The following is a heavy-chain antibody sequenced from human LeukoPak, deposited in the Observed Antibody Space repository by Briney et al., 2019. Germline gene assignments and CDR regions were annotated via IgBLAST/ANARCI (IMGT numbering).Heavy chain of an antibody. Sequence: SETLSLTCTVSGGSISSYYWSWIRQPPGKGLEWIGYIYYSGSTNYNPSLKSRVTISVDTSKNQFSLKLSSVTAADTAVYYCARAFTNPNYDFWSGYPQTNWFDPWGQGTLVTVSP. CDR1: GGSISSYY. D-gene: IGHD3-3*01. CDR2: IYYSGST. J-gene: IGHJ5*02. CDR3: ARAFTNPNYDFWSGYPQTNWFDP. V-gene: IGHV4-59*01.